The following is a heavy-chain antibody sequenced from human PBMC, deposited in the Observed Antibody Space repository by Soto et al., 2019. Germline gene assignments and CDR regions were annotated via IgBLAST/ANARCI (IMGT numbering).Heavy chain of an antibody. CDR3: ARDGREASGMDV. Sequence: SETLSLTCTVSGGSIGSHYWSLCRQAPGKGLEWIGHIYYRGSTSYNPSLRSRSTISVDTSNNQFSLKLNSVTTADTAVYYCARDGREASGMDVWGQGTKVTVSS. CDR1: GGSIGSHY. CDR2: IYYRGST. D-gene: IGHD1-26*01. J-gene: IGHJ6*02. V-gene: IGHV4-59*11.